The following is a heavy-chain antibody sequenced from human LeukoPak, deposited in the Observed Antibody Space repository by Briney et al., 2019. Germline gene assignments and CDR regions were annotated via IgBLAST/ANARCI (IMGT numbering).Heavy chain of an antibody. CDR2: IRGNGDTT. D-gene: IGHD3-22*01. V-gene: IGHV3-23*01. Sequence: GGSLRLSCAASGFTFSSYGMSWVRQAPGKGLEWVSGIRGNGDTTYYADSVKGRFTISRDNSKNTLYLQMNSLRAEDTAVYYCAKGGYVYGSSGHNYLDYWGQGTLVTVSS. CDR1: GFTFSSYG. CDR3: AKGGYVYGSSGHNYLDY. J-gene: IGHJ4*02.